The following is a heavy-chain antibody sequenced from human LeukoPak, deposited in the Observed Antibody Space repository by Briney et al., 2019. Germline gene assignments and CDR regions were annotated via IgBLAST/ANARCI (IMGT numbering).Heavy chain of an antibody. CDR2: ISSSSSSTI. CDR3: ARESWGAAAGTNWFDP. CDR1: GFTFSSYS. V-gene: IGHV3-48*04. D-gene: IGHD6-13*01. Sequence: PGGSLRLSCAASGFTFSSYSMNWVRQAPGKGLEWVSYISSSSSSTIYYADSVKGRFTISRDNAKNSLYLQMNSLRAEDTAVYYCARESWGAAAGTNWFDPWGQGTLVTVSS. J-gene: IGHJ5*02.